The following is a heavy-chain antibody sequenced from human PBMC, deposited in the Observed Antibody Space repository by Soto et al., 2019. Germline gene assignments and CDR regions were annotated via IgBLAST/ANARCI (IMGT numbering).Heavy chain of an antibody. CDR3: ASDAAVGLFDY. CDR2: ISAYNGNT. V-gene: IGHV1-18*01. CDR1: GYTFTSYG. Sequence: QVQLVQSGAEVKKPGASVKVSCKASGYTFTSYGISWVRQAPGQGLEWMGWISAYNGNTNYAQKLPGRVTMTTDTSTSNADMELRSLRSDDTAVYYFASDAAVGLFDYWGQRPLVTVSS. D-gene: IGHD1-26*01. J-gene: IGHJ4*02.